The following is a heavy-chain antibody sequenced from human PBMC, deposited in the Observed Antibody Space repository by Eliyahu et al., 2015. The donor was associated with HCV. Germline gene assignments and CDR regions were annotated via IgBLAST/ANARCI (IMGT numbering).Heavy chain of an antibody. Sequence: QVQLVQSGAEVKKPGASVRVSCXASGYTFTDYXTHWVRQAPGXGLEWMGRIIPNSGGTNYAQKFQGRVTMTRDTSISTAYMELSSLRSDDTAVYYCARGHNYGYEYWGQGTLVTVSS. CDR2: IIPNSGGT. CDR1: GYTFTDYX. V-gene: IGHV1-2*06. J-gene: IGHJ4*02. CDR3: ARGHNYGYEY. D-gene: IGHD5-18*01.